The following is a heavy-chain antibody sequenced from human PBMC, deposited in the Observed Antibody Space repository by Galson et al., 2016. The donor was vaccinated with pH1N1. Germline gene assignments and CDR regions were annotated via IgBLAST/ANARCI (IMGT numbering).Heavy chain of an antibody. V-gene: IGHV6-1*01. J-gene: IGHJ4*02. CDR2: AYFRSQWHN. D-gene: IGHD3-16*02. CDR3: ARAKYDNLWGSYRLDY. Sequence: CAISGDSVSAKSVTWNWIRQSPSKGLEWLGRAYFRSQWHNDYAESLRGRLTVNADTSKNEFSLQLNSVTPEDTAVYYRARAKYDNLWGSYRLDYWGQGTLVTVSS. CDR1: GDSVSAKSVT.